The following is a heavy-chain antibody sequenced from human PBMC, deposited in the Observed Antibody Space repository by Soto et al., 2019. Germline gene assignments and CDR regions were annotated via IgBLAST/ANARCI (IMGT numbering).Heavy chain of an antibody. V-gene: IGHV3-7*01. J-gene: IGHJ4*02. CDR3: ARAPQNIMSGDYFDY. Sequence: EVQLVESGGGLVQPGGSLRLSCAASGFTFSSYWMSWVRQAPGKGLEWVANIKQDGSEKYYVDSVKGRFTISRDNAKNSLYLQMNSLRAEDMAVYYCARAPQNIMSGDYFDYWGQGTLVTVSS. CDR1: GFTFSSYW. CDR2: IKQDGSEK. D-gene: IGHD3-3*01.